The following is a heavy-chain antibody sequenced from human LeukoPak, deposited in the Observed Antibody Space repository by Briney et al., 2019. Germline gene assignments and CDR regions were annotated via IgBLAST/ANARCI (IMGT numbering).Heavy chain of an antibody. V-gene: IGHV4-34*01. D-gene: IGHD4-17*01. CDR3: ASQLETTGFDY. CDR1: GGSFSGYY. CDR2: INHSGST. J-gene: IGHJ4*02. Sequence: SDTLSLTCAVYGGSFSGYYWSWIRQPPGKGLEWIGEINHSGSTNYNPSLKSRVTISVDTSKNQFSLKLSSVTAADTAVYYCASQLETTGFDYWGQGTLVTVSS.